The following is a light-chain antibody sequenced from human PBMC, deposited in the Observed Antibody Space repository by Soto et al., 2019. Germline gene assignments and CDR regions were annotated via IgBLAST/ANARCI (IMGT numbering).Light chain of an antibody. CDR3: QQYSSYPWT. CDR2: QAS. CDR1: QSINNW. V-gene: IGKV1-5*03. Sequence: DIQMTQSPSALSASVGDRVTNTCRASQSINNWLAWYQQKQGKAPKLLIYQASGLESGVPSRFSGIISGTEFTLTISSLQPDDFATYYCQQYSSYPWTFGQGTKVEIK. J-gene: IGKJ1*01.